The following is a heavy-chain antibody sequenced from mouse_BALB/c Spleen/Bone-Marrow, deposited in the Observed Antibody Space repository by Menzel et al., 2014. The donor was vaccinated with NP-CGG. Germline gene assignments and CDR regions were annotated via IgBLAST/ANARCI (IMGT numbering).Heavy chain of an antibody. CDR1: GFTFSSYG. D-gene: IGHD2-3*01. J-gene: IGHJ4*01. CDR3: ARDGYYVFYAMDY. V-gene: IGHV5-6-3*01. CDR2: INSNGGST. Sequence: EVMLVESGGGLVQPGGSLKLSCAASGFTFSSYGMSGVRQTPDKRLELVATINSNGGSTYYPDSVKGRFTISRDNAKNTLYLQMSSLKSEDTAMYYCARDGYYVFYAMDYWGQGTSVTVSS.